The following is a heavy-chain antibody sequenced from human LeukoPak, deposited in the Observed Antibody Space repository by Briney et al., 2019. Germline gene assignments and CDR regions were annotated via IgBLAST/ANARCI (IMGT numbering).Heavy chain of an antibody. Sequence: SETLSLTCTVSGGSISSSSYYWGWIRPPPGKGLEWIGSIYYSGSTYYNPSLKSRVTISVDASKTQFSLKLSSVTAAETAVYYCERIKPYSSGWGYYYYGMDVWGQGTTVTVSS. V-gene: IGHV4-39*01. D-gene: IGHD6-19*01. CDR2: IYYSGST. J-gene: IGHJ6*02. CDR3: ERIKPYSSGWGYYYYGMDV. CDR1: GGSISSSSYY.